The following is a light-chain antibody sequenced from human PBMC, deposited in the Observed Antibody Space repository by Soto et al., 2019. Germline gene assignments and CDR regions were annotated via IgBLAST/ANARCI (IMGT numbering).Light chain of an antibody. Sequence: EIVLTQSPATLSLSPGERATLSCRASQIVSSYLAWYQQKPGQAPRLLIYDASNRATGIPARFSGSGSGTDFNLTISRLEPEDFAVYYCQLRSNWPKTFGQGTKV. CDR2: DAS. CDR3: QLRSNWPKT. CDR1: QIVSSY. V-gene: IGKV3-11*01. J-gene: IGKJ1*01.